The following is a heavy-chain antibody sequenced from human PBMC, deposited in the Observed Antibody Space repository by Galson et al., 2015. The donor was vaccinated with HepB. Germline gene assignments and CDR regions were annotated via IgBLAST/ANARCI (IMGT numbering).Heavy chain of an antibody. V-gene: IGHV3-30*02. Sequence: SLRLSCAASGFTFSSYGMHWVRQAPGKGLEWVAFIRYDGSNKYYADSVKGRFTISRDNSKKTLYLQMNSLRAEDTAVYYCAKESISCSSTSCYHWFDPWGQGTLVTASS. D-gene: IGHD2-2*01. CDR3: AKESISCSSTSCYHWFDP. J-gene: IGHJ5*02. CDR2: IRYDGSNK. CDR1: GFTFSSYG.